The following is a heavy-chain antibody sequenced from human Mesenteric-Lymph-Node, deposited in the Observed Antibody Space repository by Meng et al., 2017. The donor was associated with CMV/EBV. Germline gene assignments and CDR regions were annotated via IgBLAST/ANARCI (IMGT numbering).Heavy chain of an antibody. Sequence: ESLKISCAASGFTFSSYWMSWVRQAPGKGLEWVANIKQDGSEKYYVDPVKGRFTISRDNAKNSLYLQMNSLRAEDTAVYYCARYLPPRTYCSGGSCYSTQNWFDPWGQGTLVTVSS. D-gene: IGHD2-15*01. V-gene: IGHV3-7*01. CDR2: IKQDGSEK. CDR1: GFTFSSYW. CDR3: ARYLPPRTYCSGGSCYSTQNWFDP. J-gene: IGHJ5*02.